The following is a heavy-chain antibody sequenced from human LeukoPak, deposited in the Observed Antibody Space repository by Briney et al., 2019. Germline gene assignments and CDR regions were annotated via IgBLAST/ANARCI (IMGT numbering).Heavy chain of an antibody. J-gene: IGHJ4*02. D-gene: IGHD1-26*01. V-gene: IGHV1-69*05. CDR2: IIPIFGTA. Sequence: SXKVSCKASGGTFSSYAISWVRQAPGQGLEWMGRIIPIFGTANYAQKFQGRVTITTDESTSTAYMELSSLRSEDTAVYYCARGTRYSGSYLDWGQGTLVTVSS. CDR1: GGTFSSYA. CDR3: ARGTRYSGSYLD.